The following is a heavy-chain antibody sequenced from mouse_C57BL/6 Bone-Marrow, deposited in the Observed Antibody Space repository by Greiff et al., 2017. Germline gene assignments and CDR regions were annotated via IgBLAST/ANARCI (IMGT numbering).Heavy chain of an antibody. D-gene: IGHD1-1*01. CDR2: IYPGNSDT. CDR1: GYTFTSYW. CDR3: IIYYYGFYAMDY. V-gene: IGHV1-5*01. J-gene: IGHJ4*01. Sequence: VQLQQSGTVLARPGASVKMSCKTSGYTFTSYWMHWVKQRPGQGLEWIGAIYPGNSDTSYNQKFKGKAKLTAVTSASTAYMELSSLTNEDSAVYYGIIYYYGFYAMDYWGQGTSVTVSS.